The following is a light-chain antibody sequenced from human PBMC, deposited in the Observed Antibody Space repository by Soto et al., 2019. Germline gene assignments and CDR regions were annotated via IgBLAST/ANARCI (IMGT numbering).Light chain of an antibody. CDR3: QQYGSSPAT. V-gene: IGKV3-20*01. CDR2: GAS. Sequence: EILLTQSPGTLSLSPGERTTLSCRASQSVSSSYLAWYQQKPGQAPRLLIYGASSRATGIPDRFSGSGSGTDFTLTISRLEPEDSAMYYCQQYGSSPATFGQGTKVDIK. CDR1: QSVSSSY. J-gene: IGKJ1*01.